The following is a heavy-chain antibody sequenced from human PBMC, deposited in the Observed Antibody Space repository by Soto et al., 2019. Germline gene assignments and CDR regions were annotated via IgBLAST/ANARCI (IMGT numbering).Heavy chain of an antibody. CDR2: IYSDVYSAGTT. Sequence: EVQLVESGGGLIQPGGSLRLSCEASGFTVSDNYMTWVRQAPGKGLEWVSLIYSDVYSAGTTYYADSVKGRFTIFRDNSKNTLYLQMDSLRAEDTAVYFCEIELVEVINSNADYYGWDVWGQGTTVTVSS. CDR1: GFTVSDNY. J-gene: IGHJ6*02. CDR3: EIELVEVINSNADYYGWDV. D-gene: IGHD2-8*02. V-gene: IGHV3-53*01.